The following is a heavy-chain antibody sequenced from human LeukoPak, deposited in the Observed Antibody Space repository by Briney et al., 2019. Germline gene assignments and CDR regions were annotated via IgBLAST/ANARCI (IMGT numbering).Heavy chain of an antibody. D-gene: IGHD3-22*01. J-gene: IGHJ4*02. V-gene: IGHV3-15*01. CDR3: TTDWDSSGYYRYFDY. CDR1: GFTFSNAW. Sequence: GGSLRLSCAASGFTFSNAWMSWVRQAPGKGLERVGRIKSKTDGGTTDYAAPVKGRFTISRDDSKNTLYLQMNSLKTEDTAVYYCTTDWDSSGYYRYFDYWGQGTLVTVSS. CDR2: IKSKTDGGTT.